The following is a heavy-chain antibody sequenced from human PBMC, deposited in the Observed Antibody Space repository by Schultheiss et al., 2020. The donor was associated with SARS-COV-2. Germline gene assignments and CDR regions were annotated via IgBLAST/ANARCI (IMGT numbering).Heavy chain of an antibody. CDR1: GGSISSYY. CDR3: ARRTRDNDAFDI. V-gene: IGHV4-4*07. Sequence: SETLSLTCTVSGGSISSYYWSWIRQPPGKGLEWIGRIYTSLSTNYNPSLKSRVTMSVDTSKNQFSLKLSSVTSADTAVYYCARRTRDNDAFDIWGQGTMGTVSS. J-gene: IGHJ3*02. CDR2: IYTSLST.